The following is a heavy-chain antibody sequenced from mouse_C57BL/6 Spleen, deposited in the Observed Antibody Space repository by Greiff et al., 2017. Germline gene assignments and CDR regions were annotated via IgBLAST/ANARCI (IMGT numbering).Heavy chain of an antibody. J-gene: IGHJ4*01. CDR2: ISYSGST. D-gene: IGHD2-2*01. V-gene: IGHV3-1*01. CDR3: ARGGGYQFPYYAMDY. Sequence: EVKLLESGPGLVKPSQSLSFSCTVTGYSFTSGYDWHWIRHFPGNNLEWMGYISYSGSTNYNPSLKSRISITHDTSKNHFFLKLNSVTTEDTATYYCARGGGYQFPYYAMDYWGQGTSVTVSS. CDR1: GYSFTSGYD.